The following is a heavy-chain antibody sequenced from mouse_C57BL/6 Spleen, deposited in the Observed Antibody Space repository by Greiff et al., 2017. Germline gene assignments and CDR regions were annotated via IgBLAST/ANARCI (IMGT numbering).Heavy chain of an antibody. CDR2: IYPGSGST. CDR3: VMITTRYYAMDY. J-gene: IGHJ4*01. V-gene: IGHV1-55*01. CDR1: GYTFNSYW. D-gene: IGHD2-4*01. Sequence: QVQLQQPGAELVKPGASVKMSCKASGYTFNSYWITWVKPRPGQGLEWIGDIYPGSGSTNYNEKFKSKATLTVDTSSSPAYMQLSSLTSEDSAVYYCVMITTRYYAMDYWGQGTAVTVSS.